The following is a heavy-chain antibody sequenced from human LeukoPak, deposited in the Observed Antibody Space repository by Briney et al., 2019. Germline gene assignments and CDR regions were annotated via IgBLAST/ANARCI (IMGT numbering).Heavy chain of an antibody. V-gene: IGHV1-2*02. J-gene: IGHJ4*02. CDR2: LNPNSGGT. CDR3: ARVRHCTGGSCYSCDY. CDR1: GYTFTGYY. D-gene: IGHD2-15*01. Sequence: ASVKVSCKASGYTFTGYYMHWVRQAPGQGLEWMGCLNPNSGGTKYAQKFQGRVILTRDTSISTAYMELSSLTSDDTAVYYCARVRHCTGGSCYSCDYWGQGTLVTVSS.